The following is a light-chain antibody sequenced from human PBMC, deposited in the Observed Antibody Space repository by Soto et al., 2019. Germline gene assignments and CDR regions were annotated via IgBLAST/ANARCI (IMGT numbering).Light chain of an antibody. CDR2: EVS. J-gene: IGLJ1*01. CDR1: SSDVGIYNY. Sequence: QSVLTQPASVSGSPGQSITISCTGTSSDVGIYNYVSWYQHHPGKAPKLMIYEVSSRPSGVSNRFSGSKSGNTASLTISGLQAEDEADYYCSSYTSSSTHYVFGTGTKLTVL. V-gene: IGLV2-14*01. CDR3: SSYTSSSTHYV.